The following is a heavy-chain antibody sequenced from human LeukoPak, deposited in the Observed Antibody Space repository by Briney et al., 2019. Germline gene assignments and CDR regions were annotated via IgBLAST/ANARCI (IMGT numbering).Heavy chain of an antibody. CDR2: INPNSGGT. V-gene: IGHV1-2*02. Sequence: ASVKVSCKASGYTFTGYYMHWVRQAPGQGLEWMGWINPNSGGTNYAQKFQGRVTVTRDTSISTAYMELSRLRSDDTAVYYCARAIAARRSPYYVDVWGKGTTVTVSS. CDR3: ARAIAARRSPYYVDV. J-gene: IGHJ6*03. CDR1: GYTFTGYY. D-gene: IGHD6-6*01.